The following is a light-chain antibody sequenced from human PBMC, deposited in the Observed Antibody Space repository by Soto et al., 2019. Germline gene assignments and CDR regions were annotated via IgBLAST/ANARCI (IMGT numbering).Light chain of an antibody. Sequence: DIQLTQSPSFRSASVGDRVTITCRARQGISSYLAWYQQKPGKAPKLLIYAASTLQSGVPSRFSGSGSGTEFTLTISSLQPEDFATYYCQQVNSYSWTFGQGTKVEIK. CDR1: QGISSY. CDR2: AAS. CDR3: QQVNSYSWT. V-gene: IGKV1-9*01. J-gene: IGKJ1*01.